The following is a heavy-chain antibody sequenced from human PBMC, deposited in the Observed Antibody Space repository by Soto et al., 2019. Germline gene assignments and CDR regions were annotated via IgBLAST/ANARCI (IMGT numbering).Heavy chain of an antibody. CDR1: GGSISSGDYY. D-gene: IGHD1-26*01. V-gene: IGHV4-30-4*01. Sequence: SETLSLTCTVSGGSISSGDYYWSWIRQPPGKGLEWIGYIYYNGGTYYNPSLKSRLTISVEMSKNQFSLRLNSVTAADTAVYYCATIVGATSGWFDPWGQGTRVTAPQ. CDR2: IYYNGGT. J-gene: IGHJ5*02. CDR3: ATIVGATSGWFDP.